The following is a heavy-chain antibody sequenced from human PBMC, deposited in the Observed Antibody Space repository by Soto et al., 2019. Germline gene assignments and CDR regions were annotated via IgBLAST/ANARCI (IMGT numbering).Heavy chain of an antibody. J-gene: IGHJ3*02. CDR3: ARTYSSFYWAFDI. V-gene: IGHV1-18*01. Sequence: QVQLVQSGAEVKKTGASVMVSCKAYGYTLTTYGISWVRQAPGRGLEWMGWISAYNGDTNYAREIKGRVTMSTDTSTNTAYLELRSLRSDDTAVYYCARTYSSFYWAFDIWGQGTMVTVSS. CDR1: GYTLTTYG. CDR2: ISAYNGDT. D-gene: IGHD6-6*01.